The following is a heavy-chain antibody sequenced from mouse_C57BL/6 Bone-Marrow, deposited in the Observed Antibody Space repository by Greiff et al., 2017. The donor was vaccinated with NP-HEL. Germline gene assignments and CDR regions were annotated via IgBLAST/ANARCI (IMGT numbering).Heavy chain of an antibody. D-gene: IGHD3-2*02. J-gene: IGHJ2*01. CDR2: INPNNGGT. CDR3: ARRGSSGYVDFDY. V-gene: IGHV1-18*01. CDR1: GYTFTDYN. Sequence: EVQLQESGPELVKPGASVKIPCKASGYTFTDYNMDWVKQSHGKSLEWIGDINPNNGGTIYNQKFKGKATLTVDKSSSTAYMELRSLTSEDTAVYYCARRGSSGYVDFDYWGQGTTLTVSS.